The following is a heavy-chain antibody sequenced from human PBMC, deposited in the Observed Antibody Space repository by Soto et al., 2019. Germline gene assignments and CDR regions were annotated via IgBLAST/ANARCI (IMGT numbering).Heavy chain of an antibody. J-gene: IGHJ4*02. CDR2: ISTYNGNT. D-gene: IGHD2-8*01. CDR1: GYTFTSYG. Sequence: QVQLVQSGAEVKKPGASVKVSCKASGYTFTSYGISWVRQAPGQGLEWMGWISTYNGNTNYAQKLXGXAXMXSDTSTSTAYIELRSLRSDDTAVYYCARDPGYCTNGVCYNDYWGQGTLVTVSS. CDR3: ARDPGYCTNGVCYNDY. V-gene: IGHV1-18*01.